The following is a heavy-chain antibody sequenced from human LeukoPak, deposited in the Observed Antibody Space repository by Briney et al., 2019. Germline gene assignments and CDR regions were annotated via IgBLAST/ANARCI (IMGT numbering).Heavy chain of an antibody. J-gene: IGHJ6*04. CDR3: ARGSYQFV. CDR1: GFTISSYW. Sequence: GGSLRLSCAASGFTISSYWMSWVRQAPGKGLEWVANIKQDGSEKDYVDSVKGRFTISRDNAKNSLYLQMNSLRAEDTAVYYCARGSYQFVWGKGATVTVSS. D-gene: IGHD2-2*01. V-gene: IGHV3-7*03. CDR2: IKQDGSEK.